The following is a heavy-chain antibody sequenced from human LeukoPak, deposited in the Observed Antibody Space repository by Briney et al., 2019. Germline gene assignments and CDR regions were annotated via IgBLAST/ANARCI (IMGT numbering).Heavy chain of an antibody. V-gene: IGHV1-18*01. CDR2: ISAYNGNT. CDR1: GYTFTSYG. D-gene: IGHD3-16*02. CDR3: ASSQGRLRLGELSPPDY. J-gene: IGHJ4*02. Sequence: GASVKVSCKASGYTFTSYGISWVRQAPGQGLEWMGWISAYNGNTNYAQKFQGRVTITADESTSTAYMELSSLRSEDTAVYYCASSQGRLRLGELSPPDYWGQGTLVTVSS.